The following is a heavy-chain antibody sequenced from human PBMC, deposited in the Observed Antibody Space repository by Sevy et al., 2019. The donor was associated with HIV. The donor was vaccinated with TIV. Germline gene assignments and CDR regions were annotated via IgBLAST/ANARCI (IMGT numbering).Heavy chain of an antibody. Sequence: SETLSLTCTVSGGSISTTDYYWSWIRQPPGKGLEWFGYIHYTGTTYYNPSLKSRLSKISVDTSRNKLSLNLSSMTPXXXXXXXXXXXXXXXXXXXXXXXXXYGFDFWGQGRMVTVSS. CDR3: XXXXXXXXXXXXXXXXXYGFDF. CDR2: IHYTGTT. J-gene: IGHJ3*01. CDR1: GGSISTTDYY. V-gene: IGHV4-30-4*02.